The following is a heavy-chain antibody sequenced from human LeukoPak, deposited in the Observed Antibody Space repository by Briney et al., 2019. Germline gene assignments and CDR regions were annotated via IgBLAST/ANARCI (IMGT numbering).Heavy chain of an antibody. CDR3: ARGGRYCSGGSCYQDY. Sequence: ASVKVSCKASGYTFTGYYMHWVRQAPGQGLEWMGWFIPNSGGTNYTQKFQGRVTMTRDTSISTAYMELSRLRSDETAVYYCARGGRYCSGGSCYQDYWGQGTLVTVSS. D-gene: IGHD2-15*01. CDR1: GYTFTGYY. CDR2: FIPNSGGT. V-gene: IGHV1-2*02. J-gene: IGHJ4*02.